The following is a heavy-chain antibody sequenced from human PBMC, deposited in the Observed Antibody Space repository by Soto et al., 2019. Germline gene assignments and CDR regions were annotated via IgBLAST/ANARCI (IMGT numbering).Heavy chain of an antibody. D-gene: IGHD3-16*01. CDR2: ISVSGSTT. V-gene: IGHV3-23*01. CDR1: GFTFGGYV. CDR3: AKSGGGGYRFFDP. Sequence: EVQLLDSGGGLVQPGGSLRLSCAASGFTFGGYVMTWVRQAPGKGLEWVSAISVSGSTTYYADSVKGRFTISRDNSKNTLYLQMNSLRAEDTAVYYCAKSGGGGYRFFDPWGQGALVTVSS. J-gene: IGHJ5*02.